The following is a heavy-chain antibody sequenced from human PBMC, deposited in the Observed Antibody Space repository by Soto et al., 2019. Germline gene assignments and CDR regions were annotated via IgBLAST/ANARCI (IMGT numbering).Heavy chain of an antibody. CDR3: GCSMRIVAKISGDCCMDV. Sequence: ASVKVSCKASGYTFTSYYMHWVRQAPGQGLEWMGIINPSGGSTSYAQKYQGRVTMTRDTSTSTVYMELSSLRSEDTAVYYCGCSMRIVAKISGDCCMDVWGKGTTVTVSS. CDR2: INPSGGST. CDR1: GYTFTSYY. D-gene: IGHD5-12*01. J-gene: IGHJ6*04. V-gene: IGHV1-46*01.